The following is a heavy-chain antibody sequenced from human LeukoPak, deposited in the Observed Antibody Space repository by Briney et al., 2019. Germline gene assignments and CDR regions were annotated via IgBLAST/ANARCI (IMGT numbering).Heavy chain of an antibody. V-gene: IGHV3-30-3*01. CDR1: GFTFSSYA. CDR2: ISYDGSNK. Sequence: GRSLRLSCAASGFTFSSYAMHWVRQAPGKGLEWVAVISYDGSNKYYADSVKGRFTISRDNSKNTLYLQMNSLRAEDTALYYCAKGHSSSWFDAFDIWGQGTMVTVSS. CDR3: AKGHSSSWFDAFDI. D-gene: IGHD6-13*01. J-gene: IGHJ3*02.